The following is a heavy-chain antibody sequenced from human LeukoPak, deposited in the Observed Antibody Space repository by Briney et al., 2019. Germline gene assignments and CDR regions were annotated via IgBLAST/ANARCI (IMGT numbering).Heavy chain of an antibody. V-gene: IGHV4-39*07. CDR3: ARVRGLGYCSGGSCYQVYYFDY. Sequence: SETLSLTCTVSGGSISSSSYYWGWIRQPPGKGLERIGSIYYSGSTYYNPSLKSRVTISVDTSKNQFSLKLSSVTAADTAVYYCARVRGLGYCSGGSCYQVYYFDYWGQGTLVTVSS. CDR1: GGSISSSSYY. D-gene: IGHD2-15*01. J-gene: IGHJ4*02. CDR2: IYYSGST.